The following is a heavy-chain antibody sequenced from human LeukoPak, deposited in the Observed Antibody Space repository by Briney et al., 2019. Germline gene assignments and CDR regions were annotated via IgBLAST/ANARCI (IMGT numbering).Heavy chain of an antibody. CDR3: ARGVAARAFDY. CDR1: GGSFSGYY. J-gene: IGHJ4*02. V-gene: IGHV4-34*01. D-gene: IGHD6-6*01. CDR2: INHSGST. Sequence: SETLSLTCAVYGGSFSGYYWSWIRQPPGKGLEWIGEINHSGSTNYNLSLKSRVTISVDTSKNQFSLKLSSVTAADTAVYYCARGVAARAFDYWGRGTLVTVSS.